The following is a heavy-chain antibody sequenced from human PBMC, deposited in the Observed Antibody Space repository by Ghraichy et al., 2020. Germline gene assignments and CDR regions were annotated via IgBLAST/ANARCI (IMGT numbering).Heavy chain of an antibody. CDR2: ISGSGGST. J-gene: IGHJ4*02. Sequence: GESLNISCAASGFTFSSYAMSWVRQAPGKGLEWVSAISGSGGSTYYADSVKGRFTISRDNSKNTLYLQMNSLRAEDTAVYYCAKSPNYYGSGTVRFDYWGQGTLVTVSS. CDR1: GFTFSSYA. CDR3: AKSPNYYGSGTVRFDY. V-gene: IGHV3-23*01. D-gene: IGHD3-10*01.